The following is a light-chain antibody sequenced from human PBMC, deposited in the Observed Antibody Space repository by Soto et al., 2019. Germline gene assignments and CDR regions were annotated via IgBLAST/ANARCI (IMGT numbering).Light chain of an antibody. J-gene: IGKJ3*01. CDR3: QQYNNWPPT. Sequence: EIVMTQSPATLSVSPGERATLSCRASQSVSSNLAWYQQKPGQAPRLLIYGASTRATGIPARFSGSGSGTEFTLTISSLQSEDFAVYYCQQYNNWPPTFCHGTKVDIK. CDR1: QSVSSN. V-gene: IGKV3-15*01. CDR2: GAS.